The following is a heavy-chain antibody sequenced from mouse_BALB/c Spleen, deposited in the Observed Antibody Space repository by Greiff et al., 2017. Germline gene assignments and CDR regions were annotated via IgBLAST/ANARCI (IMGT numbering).Heavy chain of an antibody. CDR3: AREGALWLRGYFDD. D-gene: IGHD2-2*01. Sequence: EVQGVESGGGLVQPGGSRKLSCAASGFTFSSFGMHWVRQAPEKGLEWVAYISSGSSTIYHADTVKGRFTISRDNPKNTLFLQMTSLRSEDTAMYYCAREGALWLRGYFDDWGQGTTLTVSS. J-gene: IGHJ2*01. V-gene: IGHV5-17*02. CDR1: GFTFSSFG. CDR2: ISSGSSTI.